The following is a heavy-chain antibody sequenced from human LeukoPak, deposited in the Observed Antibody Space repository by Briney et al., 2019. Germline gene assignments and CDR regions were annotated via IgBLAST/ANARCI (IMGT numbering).Heavy chain of an antibody. CDR3: ATVYSGSYYFDY. CDR2: IIPIFGTA. J-gene: IGHJ4*02. D-gene: IGHD1-26*01. Sequence: ASVKVSCKAPGGTFSSYAISWVRQAPGQGLEWMGRIIPIFGTANYAQKFQGRVTITTDESTSTAYMELSSLRSEDTAVYYCATVYSGSYYFDYWGQGTLVTVSS. V-gene: IGHV1-69*05. CDR1: GGTFSSYA.